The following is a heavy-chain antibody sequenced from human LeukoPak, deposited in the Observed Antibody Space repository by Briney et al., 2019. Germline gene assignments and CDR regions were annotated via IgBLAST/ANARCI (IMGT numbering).Heavy chain of an antibody. CDR1: GFTFSNYW. CDR2: IKSDGSST. D-gene: IGHD2-8*02. Sequence: GGSLRLSCAASGFTFSNYWMHWVRQAPGKGLVWVSRIKSDGSSTNYAGSVKGRFTISRDNAKNTLYLQMNSMRAEDTAVYYCAKDGAKLVKYYFDYWGQGTLVTVSS. J-gene: IGHJ4*02. V-gene: IGHV3-74*01. CDR3: AKDGAKLVKYYFDY.